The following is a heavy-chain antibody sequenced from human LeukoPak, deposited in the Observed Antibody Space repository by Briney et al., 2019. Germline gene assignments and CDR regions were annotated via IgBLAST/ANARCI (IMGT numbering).Heavy chain of an antibody. D-gene: IGHD5-18*01. CDR3: AKSGGYSYIENFDY. V-gene: IGHV3-33*06. CDR1: GFTFSSYG. Sequence: PGGSLRLSCAASGFTFSSYGMHWVRQAPGKGLEWVAVIWYDGSNKYYADSVKGRFTISRDNSKNTLYLQMNSLRAEDTAVYYCAKSGGYSYIENFDYWGQGTLVTVSS. CDR2: IWYDGSNK. J-gene: IGHJ4*02.